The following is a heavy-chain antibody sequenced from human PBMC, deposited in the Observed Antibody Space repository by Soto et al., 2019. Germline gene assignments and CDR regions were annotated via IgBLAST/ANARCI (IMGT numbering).Heavy chain of an antibody. Sequence: GGSLRLSCAASGFTFISYGVHWVRQAPGKGLEWVAVISYDGSNKHYADSVKGRFTISRDNSKNTLDLQMNSLRDEDTAVYYCARYDSSGYYWPYYYYALDVWGQGTTVTVSS. D-gene: IGHD3-22*01. J-gene: IGHJ6*02. CDR2: ISYDGSNK. CDR3: ARYDSSGYYWPYYYYALDV. CDR1: GFTFISYG. V-gene: IGHV3-30*03.